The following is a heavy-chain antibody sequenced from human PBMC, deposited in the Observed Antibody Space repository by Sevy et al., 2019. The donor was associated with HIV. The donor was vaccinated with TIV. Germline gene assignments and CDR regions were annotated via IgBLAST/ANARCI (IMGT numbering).Heavy chain of an antibody. V-gene: IGHV1-18*01. CDR2: ISAYNGNT. CDR3: ASDRGPTYDILTGYLVPAYMDV. Sequence: ASVKVSCKASGYTFTSYDISWVRQAPGQGLEWMGWISAYNGNTNYAQKVQGRVIMTTDTSTSTSYMELRSLRSDDTALYYCASDRGPTYDILTGYLVPAYMDVWGKGTTVTVSS. CDR1: GYTFTSYD. J-gene: IGHJ6*03. D-gene: IGHD3-9*01.